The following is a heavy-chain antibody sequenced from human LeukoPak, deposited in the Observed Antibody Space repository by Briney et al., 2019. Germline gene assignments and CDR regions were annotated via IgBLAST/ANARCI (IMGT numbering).Heavy chain of an antibody. V-gene: IGHV4-31*03. CDR3: ARVQRYCSGGSCPHYYYYGMDV. CDR2: IYYSGST. D-gene: IGHD2-15*01. Sequence: SQTLSLTCTVSGGSISSGGYYWSWIRQHPGKGLEWIGYIYYSGSTYYNPSLKSRVTISVDTSKNQFSLKLSSVTAADTAVYYCARVQRYCSGGSCPHYYYYGMDVWGQGTTVTVSS. J-gene: IGHJ6*02. CDR1: GGSISSGGYY.